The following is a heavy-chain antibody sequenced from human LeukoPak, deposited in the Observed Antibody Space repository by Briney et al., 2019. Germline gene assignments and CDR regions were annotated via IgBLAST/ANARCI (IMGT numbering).Heavy chain of an antibody. J-gene: IGHJ4*02. D-gene: IGHD4-17*01. CDR2: IIPIFGTA. CDR1: GGTFSSYA. V-gene: IGHV1-69*13. Sequence: SVKVSCKASGGTFSSYAISWVRQAPGQGLEWMGGIIPIFGTANYAQKFQGRVTITADESTSTAYMELSSLRAEDTAVYYCAKVGYGDYGHNDYWGQGTLVTVSS. CDR3: AKVGYGDYGHNDY.